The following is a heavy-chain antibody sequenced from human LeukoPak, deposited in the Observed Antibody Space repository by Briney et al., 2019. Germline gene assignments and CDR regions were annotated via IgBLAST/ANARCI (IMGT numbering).Heavy chain of an antibody. J-gene: IGHJ6*03. CDR3: ARVDYGDYKWYYSYYMDV. V-gene: IGHV1-2*02. CDR1: GYTFTDYY. D-gene: IGHD4-17*01. CDR2: INPNSGGT. Sequence: GASAKVSCKASGYTFTDYYMHWVRQAPGQGLEWMGWINPNSGGTNYAQKFQGRVTMTRDTSISTAYMELSRLRSDDTAVYYCARVDYGDYKWYYSYYMDVWGKGTTVTVSS.